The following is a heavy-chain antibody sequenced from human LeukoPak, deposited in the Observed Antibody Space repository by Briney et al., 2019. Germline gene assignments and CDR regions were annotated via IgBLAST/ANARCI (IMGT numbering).Heavy chain of an antibody. CDR2: ISYDESNQ. V-gene: IGHV3-30-3*01. Sequence: GGSLRLSRAASGFTFSNYAMHWVRQAPGKGLEWVAMISYDESNQYYVDSVKGRFTISRDNSKKSLYLQMNGLRPDDTALYYCAREGAIVGNAFDLWGLGTMVIVSS. CDR3: AREGAIVGNAFDL. CDR1: GFTFSNYA. D-gene: IGHD3-16*02. J-gene: IGHJ3*01.